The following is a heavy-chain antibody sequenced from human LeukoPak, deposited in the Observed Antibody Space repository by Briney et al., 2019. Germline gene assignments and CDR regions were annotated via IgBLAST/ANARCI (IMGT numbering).Heavy chain of an antibody. D-gene: IGHD6-13*01. J-gene: IGHJ4*02. V-gene: IGHV4-59*01. CDR2: IHNSGST. Sequence: SETLSLTCSVFGGSMSSYYWNWIRQPPGKGLEWVGYIHNSGSTNYNPSLRSRVSISVDTSKNQFSLKLSSVTAADTAVYYCARSSSWYKEEDYWGREPWSPSPQ. CDR1: GGSMSSYY. CDR3: ARSSSWYKEEDY.